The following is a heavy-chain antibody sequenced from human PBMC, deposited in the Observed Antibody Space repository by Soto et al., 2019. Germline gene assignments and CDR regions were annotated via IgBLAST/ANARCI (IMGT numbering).Heavy chain of an antibody. CDR3: TRGAGFFYGVDV. CDR1: GFSFSDYE. D-gene: IGHD3-10*01. J-gene: IGHJ6*02. CDR2: ISFSGSTI. V-gene: IGHV3-48*03. Sequence: QPVGSLRLSCAASGFSFSDYEMNWVRQAPGKGLEWIAHISFSGSTIYYADSVRGRFSISRDNSKNFLYLQMSGLRADDSAVYYCTRGAGFFYGVDVWGLGTTVTVSS.